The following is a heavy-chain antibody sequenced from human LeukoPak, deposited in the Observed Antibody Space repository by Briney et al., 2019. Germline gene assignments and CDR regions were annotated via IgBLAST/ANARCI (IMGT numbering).Heavy chain of an antibody. J-gene: IGHJ5*02. CDR2: IYTSGST. CDR3: ARHEYSGSYYGLSWFDL. V-gene: IGHV4-4*07. Sequence: PSETLSLTCTVSGGSISSYYWSWIRQPAGKGLEWIGRIYTSGSTNYNPSLKSRVTISVDTSKNQLSLKLSSLTAADTAVYYCARHEYSGSYYGLSWFDLWGQGNLVTVSS. D-gene: IGHD1-26*01. CDR1: GGSISSYY.